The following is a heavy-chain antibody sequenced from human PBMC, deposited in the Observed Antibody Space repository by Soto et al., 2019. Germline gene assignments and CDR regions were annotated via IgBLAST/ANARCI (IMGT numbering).Heavy chain of an antibody. V-gene: IGHV1-3*04. CDR3: ARGASTPGSNYYSGMDV. D-gene: IGHD3-16*01. CDR2: INTVNGNT. Sequence: QVQLVQSGAEVKMPGASVKLSCKAFGYTFISNAMHWVRQAPGQRLEWMGWINTVNGNTKYSQPFQGRVTLNRDTSASTVYMELSGLRSDDTAVYYCARGASTPGSNYYSGMDVWGLGTTVSVS. CDR1: GYTFISNA. J-gene: IGHJ6*02.